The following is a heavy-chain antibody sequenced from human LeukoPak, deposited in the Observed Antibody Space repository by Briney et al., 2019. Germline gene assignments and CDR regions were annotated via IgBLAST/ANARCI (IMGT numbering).Heavy chain of an antibody. CDR2: IRCDGSNK. CDR1: GSTFSSYG. CDR3: AKDLAYYDSSGYTYFDY. V-gene: IGHV3-30*02. D-gene: IGHD3-22*01. Sequence: PGGSLRLSCAASGSTFSSYGMHWVRQAPGKGLEWVAFIRCDGSNKYYADSVKGRFTISRDNSKNTLYLQMNSLRAEDTAVYYCAKDLAYYDSSGYTYFDYWGQGTLVTVSS. J-gene: IGHJ4*02.